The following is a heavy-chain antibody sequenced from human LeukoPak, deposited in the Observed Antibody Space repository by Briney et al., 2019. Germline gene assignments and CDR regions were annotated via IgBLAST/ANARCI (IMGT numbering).Heavy chain of an antibody. D-gene: IGHD3-22*01. V-gene: IGHV1-8*01. CDR3: ARSTSGYYYDSSGYYGEFDY. CDR1: GYTFTSYD. J-gene: IGHJ4*02. CDR2: MNPNSGNT. Sequence: EASVKVSCKASGYTFTSYDINWVRQATGQGLEWMGWMNPNSGNTGYAQKFQGRVTMTRNTSISTAYMELSSLRSEDTAVYYCARSTSGYYYDSSGYYGEFDYWGQGTLVTVSS.